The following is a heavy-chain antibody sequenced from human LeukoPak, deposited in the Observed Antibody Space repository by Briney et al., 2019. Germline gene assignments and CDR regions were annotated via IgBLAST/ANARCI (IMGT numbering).Heavy chain of an antibody. D-gene: IGHD6-6*01. CDR3: ARAAEQLVGVWAVYHYYYMGV. J-gene: IGHJ6*03. Sequence: PGGSLRLSCAASGFTFSASDMHWVRHSTTEGLEWVAAIGVAGDTYYSGSVKGRFTISRDNAKNSLYLQMNSLRAEDTAVYYCARAAEQLVGVWAVYHYYYMGVWGKGTTVTVSS. CDR1: GFTFSASD. CDR2: IGVAGDT. V-gene: IGHV3-13*01.